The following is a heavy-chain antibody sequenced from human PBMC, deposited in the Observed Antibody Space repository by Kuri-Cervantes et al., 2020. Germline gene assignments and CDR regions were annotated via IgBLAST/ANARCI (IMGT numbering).Heavy chain of an antibody. D-gene: IGHD3-10*01. J-gene: IGHJ5*02. CDR3: ARERITMVRGVTWFDP. V-gene: IGHV4-59*01. CDR2: IYYSGST. Sequence: SETLPLTCTVSGGSISSYYWSWIRQPPGKGLEWIGYIYYSGSTNYNPSLKSRVTISVDTSKNQFSLKLSSVTAADTAVYYCARERITMVRGVTWFDPWGQGTRVTVAS. CDR1: GGSISSYY.